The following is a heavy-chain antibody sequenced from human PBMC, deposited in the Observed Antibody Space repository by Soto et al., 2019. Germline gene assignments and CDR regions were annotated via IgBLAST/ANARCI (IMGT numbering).Heavy chain of an antibody. CDR2: IYYSGST. V-gene: IGHV4-39*01. D-gene: IGHD3-3*01. J-gene: IGHJ6*02. CDR3: ANFGVVTPDV. CDR1: GGSISGSSYY. Sequence: SLTCTVSGGSISGSSYYWGWIRQPPGKGLEWIGSIYYSGSTYYDPSLKSRVTISVDTSKNQFSLKLSSVTAADTAVYYCANFGVVTPDVWGQGTTVTVSS.